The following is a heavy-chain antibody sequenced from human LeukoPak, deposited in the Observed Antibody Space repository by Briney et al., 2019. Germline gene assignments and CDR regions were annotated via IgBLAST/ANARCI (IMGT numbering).Heavy chain of an antibody. Sequence: GSSVKVSCKASGYTFTSYGISWVRQAPGQGLEWMGWISAYNGNTNYAQKLQGRVTMTTDTSTSTAYMELRSLRSDDTAVYYCATTTFSYYYDSSGYFDDAFDIWGQGTMVTVSS. J-gene: IGHJ3*02. D-gene: IGHD3-22*01. CDR1: GYTFTSYG. CDR2: ISAYNGNT. V-gene: IGHV1-18*01. CDR3: ATTTFSYYYDSSGYFDDAFDI.